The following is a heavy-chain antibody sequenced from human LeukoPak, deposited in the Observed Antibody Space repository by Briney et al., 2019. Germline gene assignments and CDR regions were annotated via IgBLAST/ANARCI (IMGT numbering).Heavy chain of an antibody. V-gene: IGHV1-8*03. D-gene: IGHD6-6*01. Sequence: GASVKVSCKASGYTFTSYDINWVRQATGQGLEWMGWMNPNSGNTGYAQKFQGRATITRNTSISTAYMELSSLRSEDTAVYYCARGGAARFYYYYMDVWGKGTTVTVSS. J-gene: IGHJ6*03. CDR1: GYTFTSYD. CDR3: ARGGAARFYYYYMDV. CDR2: MNPNSGNT.